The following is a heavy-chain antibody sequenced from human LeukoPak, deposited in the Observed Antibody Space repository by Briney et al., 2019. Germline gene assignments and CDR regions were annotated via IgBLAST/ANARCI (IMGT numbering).Heavy chain of an antibody. CDR2: TYYRSS. Sequence: SQTLSLTCAISGDSVSTNGVAWNWIRQSPSRGLEWLGRTYYRSSDYALSLKSRITINRDTSQNQFSLQLTSMTPEDTAVYYCARGRNSAFDIWGQGTVVTVSS. V-gene: IGHV6-1*01. CDR1: GDSVSTNGVA. J-gene: IGHJ3*02. CDR3: ARGRNSAFDI.